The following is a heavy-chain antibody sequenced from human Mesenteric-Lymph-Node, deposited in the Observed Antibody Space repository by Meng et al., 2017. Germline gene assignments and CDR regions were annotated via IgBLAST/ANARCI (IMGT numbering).Heavy chain of an antibody. CDR2: ISGSGDET. CDR3: AKHSIRTIGVVGWFDP. D-gene: IGHD2-15*01. CDR1: GFTFSSFA. J-gene: IGHJ5*02. Sequence: LTGAASGFTFSSFAMSWVRQAPGKGREWVSVISGSGDETQYADSVEGRFTVSRDNSKNRLYLEMNSLRAEDTAVYYCAKHSIRTIGVVGWFDPWGQGTLVTVSS. V-gene: IGHV3-23*01.